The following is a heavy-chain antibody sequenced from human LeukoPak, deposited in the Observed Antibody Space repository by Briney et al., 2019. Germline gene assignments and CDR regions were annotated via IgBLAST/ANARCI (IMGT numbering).Heavy chain of an antibody. CDR1: GFTFSSYA. J-gene: IGHJ3*02. CDR2: ISGSGGST. V-gene: IGHV3-23*01. Sequence: GGSLRLSCAASGFTFSSYAMSWVRQAPGKGLEWVSAISGSGGSTYYADFVKGRFTISRDNSKNTLYLQMNSLRAEDTAVYYCAKDPIVVVMTDAFDIWGQGTMVTVSS. CDR3: AKDPIVVVMTDAFDI. D-gene: IGHD3-22*01.